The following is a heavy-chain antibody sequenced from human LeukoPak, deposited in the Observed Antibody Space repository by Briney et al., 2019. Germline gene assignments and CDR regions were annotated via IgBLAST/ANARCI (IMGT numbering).Heavy chain of an antibody. CDR1: GYTFTSYG. Sequence: APVKVSCKASGYTFTSYGVSWVRQAPGQGLEWMGWISTYNGNTNYAQKFQGRVNMTTDTSTSTAYMELRSLRSGDTAVYYCARDQGYYFDYWGQGTLVTVSS. J-gene: IGHJ4*02. CDR2: ISTYNGNT. CDR3: ARDQGYYFDY. V-gene: IGHV1-18*01.